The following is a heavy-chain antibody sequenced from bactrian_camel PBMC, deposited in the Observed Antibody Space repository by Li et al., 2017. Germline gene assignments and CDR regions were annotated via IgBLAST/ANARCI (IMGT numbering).Heavy chain of an antibody. V-gene: IGHV3S66*01. D-gene: IGHD6*01. J-gene: IGHJ4*01. Sequence: DVQLVESGGGSVQAGGSLRLVCEASGYRYASYCMGWFRQAPGKEREGVASWLYNGVPNYGDSVKGRFTISEDKTKNTVYLHMDSLKPEDTATYYCAADCVVAGILGQGTQVTVS. CDR2: WLYNGVP. CDR1: GYRYASYC.